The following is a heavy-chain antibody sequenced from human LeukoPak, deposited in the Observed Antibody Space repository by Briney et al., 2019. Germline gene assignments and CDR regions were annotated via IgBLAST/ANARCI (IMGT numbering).Heavy chain of an antibody. CDR2: IYYSGTT. CDR3: ARGHLSGSSHFDS. V-gene: IGHV4-59*11. CDR1: DGSISGQY. J-gene: IGHJ4*02. Sequence: SETLSLTCTVSDGSISGQYLSWIRQPPGKGLEWIAHIYYSGTTNDNPSLKGRVSISLDTSKNQFSLKLRSVTAADTAVYYCARGHLSGSSHFDSWGQGTLVTVSS. D-gene: IGHD6-13*01.